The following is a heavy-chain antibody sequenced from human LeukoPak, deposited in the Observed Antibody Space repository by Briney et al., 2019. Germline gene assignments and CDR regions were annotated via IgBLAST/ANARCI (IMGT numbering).Heavy chain of an antibody. J-gene: IGHJ4*02. Sequence: GGSLQLSFAAPGFPFSSYAMSWVRQAPGKGLEWISTISDSGGSTYFADSVKGRFTISRDNSKNTLYLQMNSLRAEDTAVYYCAKLSGNSRTSPDYWGQGTLVTVSS. CDR2: ISDSGGST. V-gene: IGHV3-23*01. D-gene: IGHD4-23*01. CDR1: GFPFSSYA. CDR3: AKLSGNSRTSPDY.